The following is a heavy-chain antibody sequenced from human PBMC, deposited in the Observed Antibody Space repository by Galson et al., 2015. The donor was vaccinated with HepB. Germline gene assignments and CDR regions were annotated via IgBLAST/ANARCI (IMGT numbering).Heavy chain of an antibody. CDR2: IPYDGSNK. CDR1: GFTFSSYA. D-gene: IGHD3-16*01. J-gene: IGHJ3*02. CDR3: ARGFGEGSPGAFDI. V-gene: IGHV3-30-3*01. Sequence: SLRLSCAASGFTFSSYAMHWVRQAPGKGLEWVAVIPYDGSNKYYADSVKGRFTISRDNSKNTLYLQMNSLRAEDTAVYYCARGFGEGSPGAFDIWGQGTMVTVSS.